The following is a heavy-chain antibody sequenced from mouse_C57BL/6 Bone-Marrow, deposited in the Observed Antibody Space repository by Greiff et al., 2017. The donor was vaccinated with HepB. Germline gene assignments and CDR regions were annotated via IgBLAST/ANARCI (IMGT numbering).Heavy chain of an antibody. Sequence: EVQLVESGGGLVKPGGSLKLSCAASGFTFSDYGMHWVRQAPEKGLEWVAYISSGSSTIYYADTVKGRFTISRDNAKNTLFLQMTSLRSEDTAMYYCARNTVVPFDYWGQGTTLTVSS. CDR3: ARNTVVPFDY. CDR2: ISSGSSTI. D-gene: IGHD1-1*01. V-gene: IGHV5-17*01. CDR1: GFTFSDYG. J-gene: IGHJ2*01.